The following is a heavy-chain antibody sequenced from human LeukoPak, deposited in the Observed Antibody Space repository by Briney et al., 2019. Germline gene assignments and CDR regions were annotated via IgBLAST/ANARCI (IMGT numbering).Heavy chain of an antibody. CDR3: AKDAHSSSSTG. CDR1: GFTFSSYA. D-gene: IGHD6-13*01. Sequence: GRSLRLSCAASGFTFSSYAMHWVRQAPGKGLEWVAVISYDGSNKYYADSVKGRFTISRDNSKNTLYLQMNSLRAEDTAVYYCAKDAHSSSSTGWGQGTLVTVSS. V-gene: IGHV3-30-3*01. CDR2: ISYDGSNK. J-gene: IGHJ4*02.